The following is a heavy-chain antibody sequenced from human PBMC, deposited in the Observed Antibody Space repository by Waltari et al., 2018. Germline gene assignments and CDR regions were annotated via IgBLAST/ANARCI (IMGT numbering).Heavy chain of an antibody. D-gene: IGHD3-16*01. V-gene: IGHV3-30*02. CDR2: IRYDGSNK. CDR3: AKNPDRLLGGYGMDV. J-gene: IGHJ6*02. CDR1: GFTFSSYG. Sequence: QVQLVESGGGVVQPGGSLRLSCAASGFTFSSYGMHWVRQAPGKGLEWVGFIRYDGSNKYYADSVKGRFTISRDNSKNTLYLQMNSLRAEDTAVYYCAKNPDRLLGGYGMDVWGQGTTVTVSS.